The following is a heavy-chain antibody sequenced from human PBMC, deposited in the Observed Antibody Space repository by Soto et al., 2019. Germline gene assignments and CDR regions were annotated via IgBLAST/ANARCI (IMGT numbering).Heavy chain of an antibody. V-gene: IGHV1-69*01. Sequence: QVQLVQSGAEVKKPGSSVKVSCKAYGGTFSSYAISWVRQAPGQGLEWMGGIIPIFGTANYAQKFQGRVTITADESTSTAYMELSSLRSEDTAVYYCAAIVNDYGDDGGPDYWGQGTLVTVAS. CDR2: IIPIFGTA. D-gene: IGHD4-17*01. J-gene: IGHJ4*02. CDR1: GGTFSSYA. CDR3: AAIVNDYGDDGGPDY.